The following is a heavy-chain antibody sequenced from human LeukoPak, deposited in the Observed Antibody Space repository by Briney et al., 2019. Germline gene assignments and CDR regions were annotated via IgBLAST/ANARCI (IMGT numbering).Heavy chain of an antibody. CDR1: GGSFSGYY. V-gene: IGHV4-34*01. Sequence: PSETLSFTCAVYGGSFSGYYWSWIRQPPGKGLEWIGEINHSGSTNYNPSLKSRVTISVDTSKNQCSLRLSSVTAADTAVYYCARGGRGGYCSSTSCTNWFDPWGQGTLVTVSS. J-gene: IGHJ5*02. CDR3: ARGGRGGYCSSTSCTNWFDP. CDR2: INHSGST. D-gene: IGHD2-2*01.